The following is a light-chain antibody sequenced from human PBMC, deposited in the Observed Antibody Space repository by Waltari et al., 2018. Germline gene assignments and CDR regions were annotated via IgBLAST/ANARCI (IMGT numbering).Light chain of an antibody. CDR2: DVS. J-gene: IGLJ2*01. Sequence: QSALTQPASVSGSPGQSITISCTGTSSDVGGYNYVSWYQQHPGKAPKLMIYDVSKRPSGVSNRFSVSKSGNTASLTISGLQAEDEADYYCCSYAGSSTFVFGGGTKLTVL. V-gene: IGLV2-23*02. CDR3: CSYAGSSTFV. CDR1: SSDVGGYNY.